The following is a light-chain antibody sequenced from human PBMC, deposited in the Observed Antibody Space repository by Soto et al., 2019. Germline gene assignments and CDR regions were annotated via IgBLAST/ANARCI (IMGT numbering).Light chain of an antibody. V-gene: IGKV3-20*01. CDR2: GAS. CDR3: QQYGSSPRT. Sequence: EIVLTQSPGTLSLSPGERATLSCRASQSVSSSYLAWYQQKPGQAPTLLIYGASSRATGIPDRFSGSESGTDFTLTISRLEPEDFAVYYCQQYGSSPRTFGQGTKVEIK. CDR1: QSVSSSY. J-gene: IGKJ1*01.